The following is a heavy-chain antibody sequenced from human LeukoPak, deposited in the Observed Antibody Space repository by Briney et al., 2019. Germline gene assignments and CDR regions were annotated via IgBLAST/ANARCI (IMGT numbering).Heavy chain of an antibody. Sequence: GRSLRLSCAASGFTFSSYGMHWVRQALGKGLEWVAVISYDGSNKYYADSVKGRFTISRDNSKNALYPQMNSLRAEDTAVYYCAKDPGYPEWGQGTLVTVSS. D-gene: IGHD6-13*01. CDR3: AKDPGYPE. CDR1: GFTFSSYG. J-gene: IGHJ4*02. V-gene: IGHV3-30*18. CDR2: ISYDGSNK.